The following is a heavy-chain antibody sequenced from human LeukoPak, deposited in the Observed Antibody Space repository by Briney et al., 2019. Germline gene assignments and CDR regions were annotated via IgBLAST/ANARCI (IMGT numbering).Heavy chain of an antibody. D-gene: IGHD4-23*01. CDR3: ARGLRWPDW. CDR2: INPDGSAK. V-gene: IGHV3-7*01. Sequence: GGSLRLSCAASGFTLSDVWMSWVRQAPGKGLERVANINPDGSAKSYLDSVKGRFTISRDNAKNSLYLQMVSLRAEDTAVYYCARGLRWPDWWGQGTLVIVSS. J-gene: IGHJ4*02. CDR1: GFTLSDVW.